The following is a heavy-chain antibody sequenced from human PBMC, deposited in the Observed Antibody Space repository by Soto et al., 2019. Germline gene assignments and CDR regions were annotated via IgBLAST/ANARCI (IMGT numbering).Heavy chain of an antibody. Sequence: QVQLVQSGGGVVQPGRSLRLSCGASGFTFSRYGMHWVRQAPGKGLEWVAFISFDGRDVYHADSVKGRFTISRDNSKDTLFLQMNSLRAEDTALYYFATFGPDTTTSPGGYYYMNVWGKGTTVAVSS. V-gene: IGHV3-33*01. J-gene: IGHJ6*03. CDR2: ISFDGRDV. D-gene: IGHD1-1*01. CDR1: GFTFSRYG. CDR3: ATFGPDTTTSPGGYYYMNV.